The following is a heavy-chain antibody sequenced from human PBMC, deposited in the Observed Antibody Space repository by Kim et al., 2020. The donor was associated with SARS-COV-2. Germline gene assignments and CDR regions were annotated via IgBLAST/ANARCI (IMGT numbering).Heavy chain of an antibody. CDR1: GYTFTGYY. Sequence: ASVKVSCKASGYTFTGYYMHWVRQAPGQGLEWMGWINPNSGGTNYAQKFQGWVTMTRDTSISTAYMELSRLRSDDTAVYYCARDHYGFGDRYNWFDPWGQGTLVTVSS. CDR3: ARDHYGFGDRYNWFDP. J-gene: IGHJ5*02. V-gene: IGHV1-2*04. CDR2: INPNSGGT. D-gene: IGHD3-10*01.